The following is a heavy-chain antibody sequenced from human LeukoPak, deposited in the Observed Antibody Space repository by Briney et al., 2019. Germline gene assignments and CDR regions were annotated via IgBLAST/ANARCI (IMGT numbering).Heavy chain of an antibody. CDR1: GGSISSSSYY. J-gene: IGHJ4*02. CDR2: IYYSGST. D-gene: IGHD4-11*01. CDR3: ARLETVTPSY. V-gene: IGHV4-39*01. Sequence: SETLSLNCTVSGGSISSSSYYWGWIRQPPGKGLEWIGSIYYSGSTYYNPSLKSRVTISVDTSKNQSSLKLSSVTAADTAVYYCARLETVTPSYWGQGTLVTVSP.